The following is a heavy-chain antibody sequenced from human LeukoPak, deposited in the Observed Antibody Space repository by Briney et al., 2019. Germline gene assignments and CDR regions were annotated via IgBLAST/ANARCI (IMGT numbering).Heavy chain of an antibody. V-gene: IGHV1-69*01. CDR3: ARDNLRNSSWYFLTTAMYYFDY. J-gene: IGHJ4*02. D-gene: IGHD6-13*01. CDR1: GGTFSSYA. CDR2: IIPIFGTA. Sequence: SVKVSCKASGGTFSSYAISWVRQAPGQGLEWMGGIIPIFGTANYAQKFQGRVTITADESTSTAYMELSSLRSEGTAVYYCARDNLRNSSWYFLTTAMYYFDYWGQGTLVTVSS.